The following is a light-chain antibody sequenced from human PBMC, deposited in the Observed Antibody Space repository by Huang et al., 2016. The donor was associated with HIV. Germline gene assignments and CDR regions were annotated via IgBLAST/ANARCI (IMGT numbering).Light chain of an antibody. CDR1: KSVSSY. CDR3: QHFSTPLT. V-gene: IGKV3-11*01. J-gene: IGKJ4*01. Sequence: EIVLTQSPATLSLSPGERATLSFRASKSVSSYLAWYQQKPGQAPRLLIYDASNRATGIPARFGGSGSWTDYTLTISSLEPEDFAVYYCQHFSTPLTFGGGTKVEIK. CDR2: DAS.